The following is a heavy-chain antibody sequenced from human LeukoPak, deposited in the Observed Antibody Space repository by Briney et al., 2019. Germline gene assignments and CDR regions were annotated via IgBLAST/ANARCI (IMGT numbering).Heavy chain of an antibody. Sequence: ASVKVSCKTSGYTFSNYDVNWVRQATGQGLEWMGWMKPNSGQTGYAQRFQGRIIMTRNTSISTAYMQLNSLTSEDTAKYYCARGPPERTYSDFWGQGTLVTVSS. CDR2: MKPNSGQT. J-gene: IGHJ4*02. CDR1: GYTFSNYD. V-gene: IGHV1-8*02. CDR3: ARGPPERTYSDF. D-gene: IGHD4-11*01.